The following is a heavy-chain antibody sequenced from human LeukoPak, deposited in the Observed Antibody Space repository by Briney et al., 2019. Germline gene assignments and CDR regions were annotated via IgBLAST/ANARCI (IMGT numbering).Heavy chain of an antibody. CDR2: INHSGST. D-gene: IGHD3-9*01. Sequence: SETLSLTCAVYGGSFSGYYWSWIRQPPGKGLEWIGEINHSGSTNYNPSLKSRVTISVDTSKNQFSLKLSSVTAADTAVYCCAIRITIFPGVDWFDPWGQGTLVTVSS. V-gene: IGHV4-34*01. CDR1: GGSFSGYY. CDR3: AIRITIFPGVDWFDP. J-gene: IGHJ5*02.